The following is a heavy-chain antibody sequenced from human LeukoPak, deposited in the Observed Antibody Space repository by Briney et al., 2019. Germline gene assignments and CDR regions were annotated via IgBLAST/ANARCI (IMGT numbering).Heavy chain of an antibody. V-gene: IGHV3-23*01. CDR1: GFTFSSYA. J-gene: IGHJ6*03. D-gene: IGHD3-16*01. CDR3: AKLGGQELHNYYVAV. CDR2: IIDSGEST. Sequence: GGSLRLSCAASGFTFSSYAMSWVRQAPGKGLEWVSGIIDSGESTYYANFAKGRFTISRDNSNNTLYLQMNSLRAEDTAVYYCAKLGGQELHNYYVAVCGKGTTVAVSS.